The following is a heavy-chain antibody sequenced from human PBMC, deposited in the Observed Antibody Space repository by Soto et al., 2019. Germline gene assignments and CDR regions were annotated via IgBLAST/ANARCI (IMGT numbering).Heavy chain of an antibody. CDR1: GFSLSTSGVG. Sequence: QITLKESGPTLVKPTQTLTLTCTFSGFSLSTSGVGVGWSRQPPGKAMEWLALIYWDDDMRYSPSLKSRLTITKDTSKNQVVLTMTNMDPVDTATYYCAHSRFVYGGQYYFDYWGQGTLVTVSS. CDR3: AHSRFVYGGQYYFDY. CDR2: IYWDDDM. V-gene: IGHV2-5*02. J-gene: IGHJ4*02. D-gene: IGHD3-3*01.